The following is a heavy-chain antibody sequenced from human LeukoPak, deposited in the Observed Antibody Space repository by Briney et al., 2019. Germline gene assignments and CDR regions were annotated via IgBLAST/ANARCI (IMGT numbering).Heavy chain of an antibody. CDR2: ISHDGSNS. CDR1: GFTFSSYG. D-gene: IGHD6-19*01. CDR3: ARGGSGWYPYYFDY. Sequence: GGSLRLSCAASGFTFSSYGMHWVRQAPGKGLEWVAVISHDGSNSYYADSVKGRFTISRDNSKNTLYLQMNSLRAEDTAVYYCARGGSGWYPYYFDYWGQGTLVTVSS. J-gene: IGHJ4*02. V-gene: IGHV3-30*03.